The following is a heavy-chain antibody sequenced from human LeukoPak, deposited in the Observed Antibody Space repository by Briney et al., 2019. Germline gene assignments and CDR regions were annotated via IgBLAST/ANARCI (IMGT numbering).Heavy chain of an antibody. CDR3: ARVYFDYDILTGYLDY. D-gene: IGHD3-9*01. V-gene: IGHV1-46*01. Sequence: GASVKVSCKASGYTFTSYYMHWVRQAPGQGLEWMGIINPSGGSTSYAQKFQGRVTMTRDMSTSTVYMELSSLRSEDTAVYYCARVYFDYDILTGYLDYWGQGTLVTVSS. CDR2: INPSGGST. CDR1: GYTFTSYY. J-gene: IGHJ4*02.